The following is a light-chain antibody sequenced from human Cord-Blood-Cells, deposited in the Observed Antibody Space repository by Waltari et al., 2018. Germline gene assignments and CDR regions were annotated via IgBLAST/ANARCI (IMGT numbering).Light chain of an antibody. CDR2: EGS. CDR3: CSYAGSSNWV. J-gene: IGLJ3*02. V-gene: IGLV2-23*01. CDR1: SSDVGGYNL. Sequence: QSALTQPRSVSGSPGQSVTISCTGTSSDVGGYNLVSWYQQHPGKAPKLMIYEGSKRHSGVSNRFSGSKSGNTASLTISGLQAEDEADYYCCSYAGSSNWVFGGGTKLTVL.